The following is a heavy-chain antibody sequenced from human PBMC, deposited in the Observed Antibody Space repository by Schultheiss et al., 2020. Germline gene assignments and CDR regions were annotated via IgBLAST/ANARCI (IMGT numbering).Heavy chain of an antibody. CDR3: ARGQLYSGYDW. J-gene: IGHJ4*02. V-gene: IGHV4-59*10. CDR2: IYTSGST. CDR1: GGSFSGYY. D-gene: IGHD5-12*01. Sequence: SETLSLTCAVYGGSFSGYYWSWIRQPPGKGLEWIGRIYTSGSTNYNPSLKSRVTISVDTSKNQFSLKLSSVTAADTAVYYCARGQLYSGYDWWGQGTLVTVFS.